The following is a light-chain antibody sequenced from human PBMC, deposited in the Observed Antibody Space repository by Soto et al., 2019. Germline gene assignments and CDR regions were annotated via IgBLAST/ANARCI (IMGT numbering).Light chain of an antibody. CDR3: HQSYISPLT. V-gene: IGKV1-39*01. CDR1: QSISSY. CDR2: AAS. Sequence: DIQMTQSPSSLSASVGDRVTITCRASQSISSYLNWYQQKPGKAPKLLIYAASTLQSGVSFRFSGSVSGTDFTLTITSLQPEDSATYYCHQSYISPLTFGGGTKVDIK. J-gene: IGKJ4*01.